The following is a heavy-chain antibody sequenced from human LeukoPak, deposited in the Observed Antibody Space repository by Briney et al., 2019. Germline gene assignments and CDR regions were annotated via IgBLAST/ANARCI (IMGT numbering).Heavy chain of an antibody. V-gene: IGHV5-51*01. CDR2: IYPGDSDT. J-gene: IGHJ4*02. Sequence: GEPLKISCKGSGYRFTSNWIAWVRQMPGKGLEWMGIIYPGDSDTTYSPSFQGQVTISADKSISTAYLQWSSLRASDTAMYYCAYGKYYFDYWGQGTLVTVAS. D-gene: IGHD4-17*01. CDR3: AYGKYYFDY. CDR1: GYRFTSNW.